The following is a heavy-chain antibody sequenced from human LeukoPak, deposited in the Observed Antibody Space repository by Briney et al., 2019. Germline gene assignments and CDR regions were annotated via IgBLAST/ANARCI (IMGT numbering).Heavy chain of an antibody. V-gene: IGHV1-69*13. CDR3: ATTPVVPSEFDY. Sequence: GASVKVSCKASGGTFSSYAISWVRQAPGQGLEWMGGIIPIFGTANYAQKFQGRVTITADESTSTAYMELSSLRSEDTAVYYCATTPVVPSEFDYWGQGTLVTVSS. J-gene: IGHJ4*02. CDR1: GGTFSSYA. D-gene: IGHD3-22*01. CDR2: IIPIFGTA.